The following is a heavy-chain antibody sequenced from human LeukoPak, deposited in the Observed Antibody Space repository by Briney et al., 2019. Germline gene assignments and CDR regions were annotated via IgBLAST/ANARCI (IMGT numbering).Heavy chain of an antibody. D-gene: IGHD2-15*01. J-gene: IGHJ6*02. CDR3: AALCSGGSCYYYNYYYYGMDV. CDR1: GGTFGSYA. Sequence: GASVKVSCKASGGTFGSYAISWVRQAPGQGLEWMGGIIPIFGTANYAQKFQGRVTITADESTSTAYMELSSLRSEDTAVYYCAALCSGGSCYYYNYYYYGMDVWGQGTTVTVSS. CDR2: IIPIFGTA. V-gene: IGHV1-69*13.